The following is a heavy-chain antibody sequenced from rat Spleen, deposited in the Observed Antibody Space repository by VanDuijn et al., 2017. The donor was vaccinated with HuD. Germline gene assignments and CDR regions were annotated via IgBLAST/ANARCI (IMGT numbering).Heavy chain of an antibody. CDR1: GFTFSNFD. V-gene: IGHV5-29*01. CDR3: ARLYTTDYYVMDA. D-gene: IGHD1-6*01. CDR2: ISSDGSRT. J-gene: IGHJ4*01. Sequence: EVQLVESGGGLVQPGRSLKLSCVASGFTFSNFDMAWVRQAPTKGLEWVATISSDGSRTYYRDSVKGRFTISRDNAKSTLYLQMDSLRSDDTATYYCARLYTTDYYVMDAWGQGASVTVSS.